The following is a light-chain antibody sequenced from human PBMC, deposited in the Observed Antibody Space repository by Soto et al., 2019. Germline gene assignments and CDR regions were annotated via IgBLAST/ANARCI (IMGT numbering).Light chain of an antibody. J-gene: IGKJ1*01. CDR3: QQSYCIPWT. Sequence: DIQMTQSPSSLPASVGDRVTITCRAREYINTYLNWYQRKPGKAPNLLIYAAPNLQSGVPSRFSGTGSGTDCTLTISSLQPEDFATYYWQQSYCIPWTFGQGTKVDIK. CDR1: EYINTY. V-gene: IGKV1-39*01. CDR2: AAP.